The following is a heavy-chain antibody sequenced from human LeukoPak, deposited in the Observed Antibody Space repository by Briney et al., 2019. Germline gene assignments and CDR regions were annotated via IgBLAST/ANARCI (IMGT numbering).Heavy chain of an antibody. D-gene: IGHD6-13*01. CDR1: GFTFSSYA. CDR3: AKTPISRGDRYSSS. J-gene: IGHJ4*02. CDR2: ISGSGGST. Sequence: GGSLRLSCAASGFTFSSYAMSWVRQAPGKGLEWVSAISGSGGSTYYADSVKGRFTISRDNSKNTLYLQMNSLRAEDTAVYYCAKTPISRGDRYSSSWGQGTLVTVSS. V-gene: IGHV3-23*01.